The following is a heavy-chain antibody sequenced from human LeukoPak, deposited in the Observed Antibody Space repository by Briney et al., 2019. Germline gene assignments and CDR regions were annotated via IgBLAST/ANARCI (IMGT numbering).Heavy chain of an antibody. V-gene: IGHV4-34*01. CDR1: GGSFSGYY. J-gene: IGHJ5*02. CDR3: ARYGTLAAALLKFDP. CDR2: INHSGST. D-gene: IGHD6-13*01. Sequence: SETLSLTCAVYGGSFSGYYWSWIRQPPGKGLEWIGEINHSGSTNYNPSLKSRVTISVDTSKNQFSLKLSSVTAADTAVYYCARYGTLAAALLKFDPWGQGTLVTVSS.